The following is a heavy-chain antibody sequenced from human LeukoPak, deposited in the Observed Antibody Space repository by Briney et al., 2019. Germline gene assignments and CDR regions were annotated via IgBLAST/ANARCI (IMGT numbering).Heavy chain of an antibody. CDR3: ARVGGTNYYYYGMDV. Sequence: SETLSLTCTVSGGSISGYYWSWIRQPPGKGLEWIGYIYDSGSTNYNPSLKSRVTISVDTSKNQFSLKLSSVTAADMAVYYCARVGGTNYYYYGMDVWGQGTTITVSS. CDR2: IYDSGST. CDR1: GGSISGYY. V-gene: IGHV4-59*01. D-gene: IGHD3-10*01. J-gene: IGHJ6*02.